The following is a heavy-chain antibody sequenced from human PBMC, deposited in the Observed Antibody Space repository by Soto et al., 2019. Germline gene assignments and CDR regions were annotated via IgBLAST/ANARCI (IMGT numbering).Heavy chain of an antibody. Sequence: PGGSLRLSCAASGFTFSSYAMSWVRQAPGKGLEWVSAISGSGSSTYYADSVKGRFTISRDNSKNTLYLQMNSLRAEDTAVYYCGKARPSERYCSSTSCYGGTTKYFDYWGQGTLVTVSS. CDR2: ISGSGSST. CDR3: GKARPSERYCSSTSCYGGTTKYFDY. CDR1: GFTFSSYA. V-gene: IGHV3-23*01. J-gene: IGHJ4*02. D-gene: IGHD2-2*01.